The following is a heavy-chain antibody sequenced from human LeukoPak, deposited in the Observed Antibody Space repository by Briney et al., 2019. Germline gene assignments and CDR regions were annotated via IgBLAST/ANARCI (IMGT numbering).Heavy chain of an antibody. CDR3: ASAGGWAGYFDY. Sequence: PSETLSLTCTVSGGSVSSSGYSWNWIRQPPGKTLEWIGYIYYSGSTYYNPSLKSRVTISVDTSKNQFSLKLSSVTAADTAVYYCASAGGWAGYFDYWGQGTLVTVSS. CDR2: IYYSGST. J-gene: IGHJ4*02. CDR1: GGSVSSSGYS. D-gene: IGHD6-19*01. V-gene: IGHV4-31*03.